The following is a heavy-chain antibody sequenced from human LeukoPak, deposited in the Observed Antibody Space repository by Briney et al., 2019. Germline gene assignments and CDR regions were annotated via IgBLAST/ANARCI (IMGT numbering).Heavy chain of an antibody. J-gene: IGHJ3*02. Sequence: PGGSLRLSCGASGFTFSSYWMNWVRQAPGKGLEWVANIRQDGSDKYYVDSARGRFTISRDNAKNSLYLQMNSLRAEDTAVYYCARGALSAFDIWGQGTMVTVSS. CDR3: ARGALSAFDI. V-gene: IGHV3-7*01. CDR1: GFTFSSYW. CDR2: IRQDGSDK.